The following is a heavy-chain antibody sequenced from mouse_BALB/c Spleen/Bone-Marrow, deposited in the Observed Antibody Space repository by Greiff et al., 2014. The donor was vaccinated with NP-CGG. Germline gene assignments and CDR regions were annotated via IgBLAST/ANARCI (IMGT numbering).Heavy chain of an antibody. D-gene: IGHD3-2*01. CDR1: GYTFSSYW. CDR3: ARDSSDYLAWFAY. J-gene: IGHJ3*01. Sequence: QVQLKESGAELMKPGASVKTSCKATGYTFSSYWIEWVKQRPGHGLEWIGEILPGSDSTNYNENFKGKATFTADTSSNTAYMQLNSLTSEDSAVYFCARDSSDYLAWFAYWGQGTLVTVSA. CDR2: ILPGSDST. V-gene: IGHV1-9*01.